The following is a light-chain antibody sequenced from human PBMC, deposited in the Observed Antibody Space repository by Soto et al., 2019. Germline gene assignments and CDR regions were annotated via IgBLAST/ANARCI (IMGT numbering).Light chain of an antibody. V-gene: IGLV2-14*03. CDR2: DVS. CDR3: TSYTSSTTRV. CDR1: SSDVGGSDF. J-gene: IGLJ1*01. Sequence: QSVLTQSASVSGSPGQSVTISCTGTSSDVGGSDFVSWYQQHPDKAPKLIIYDVSDRPSGVSDRFSGSKSGNTASLTISGLQAEDEADYYCTSYTSSTTRVFGTGTKLTVL.